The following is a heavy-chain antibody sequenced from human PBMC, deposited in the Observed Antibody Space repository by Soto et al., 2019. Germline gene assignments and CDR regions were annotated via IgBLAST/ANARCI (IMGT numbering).Heavy chain of an antibody. J-gene: IGHJ5*02. CDR1: VFTFSIYA. CDR3: VGVYSSNWSDK. V-gene: IGHV3-23*01. CDR2: LSGSGDST. D-gene: IGHD6-13*01. Sequence: GGSLRLSCASSVFTFSIYAMSWVRQAPGKRLEWVSALSGSGDSTYYADSVKGRFTISRDNSKNTLYVQMNSLRAEDTAVYYYVGVYSSNWSDKWGKGALVTVSS.